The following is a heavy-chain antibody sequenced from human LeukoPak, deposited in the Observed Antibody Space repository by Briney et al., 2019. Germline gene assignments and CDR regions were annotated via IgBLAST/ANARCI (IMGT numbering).Heavy chain of an antibody. J-gene: IGHJ4*02. CDR3: ARGAVPYSSGWYSANFDY. Sequence: GGSLRLSCAASGFTFSSYSMNWVRQAPGKGLEWVSSISSSSSYTYYTDSVKGRFTISRDNAKNSLYLEMNSLRAEDTAVYYCARGAVPYSSGWYSANFDYWGQGTLVTVSS. D-gene: IGHD6-19*01. CDR1: GFTFSSYS. CDR2: ISSSSSYT. V-gene: IGHV3-21*01.